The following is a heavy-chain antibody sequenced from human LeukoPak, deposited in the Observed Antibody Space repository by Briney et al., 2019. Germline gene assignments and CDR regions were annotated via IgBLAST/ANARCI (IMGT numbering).Heavy chain of an antibody. V-gene: IGHV3-74*01. CDR3: ATDLEY. Sequence: PGGSLRLSCAASGFPFSAYWMFWVRQVPGKGLVWVSRINTDGSSTKYADSVKGRFTISRDSPNNTLYLQMNSLRAEDTAVYYCATDLEYWGQGTLVTVSS. CDR1: GFPFSAYW. CDR2: INTDGSST. D-gene: IGHD1-1*01. J-gene: IGHJ4*02.